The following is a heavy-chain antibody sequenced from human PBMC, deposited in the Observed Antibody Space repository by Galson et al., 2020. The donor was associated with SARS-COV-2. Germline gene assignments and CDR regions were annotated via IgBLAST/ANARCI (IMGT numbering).Heavy chain of an antibody. CDR1: GTSISSGSYS. Sequence: SETLSPTCAVSGTSISSGSYSWNWIRQPPGKGLEWIGYISYSGGTYYNPSLKSRVTISGDRSKNQFSLRLSSVTAADTAVYYCARLHYGEYAPEAFDIWGPGTRVTVAS. J-gene: IGHJ3*02. V-gene: IGHV4-30-2*01. CDR2: ISYSGGT. CDR3: ARLHYGEYAPEAFDI. D-gene: IGHD4-17*01.